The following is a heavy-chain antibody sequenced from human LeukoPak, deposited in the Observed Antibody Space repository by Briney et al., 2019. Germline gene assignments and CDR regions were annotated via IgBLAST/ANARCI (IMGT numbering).Heavy chain of an antibody. CDR1: GFTFSSYG. CDR3: AKDRSQRGSFDY. V-gene: IGHV3-33*06. Sequence: AGGSLRLSCAASGFTFSSYGMHWVRQAPGKGLEWVAVIWYDGSNKYYADSVKGRFTISRDNSKNTLYLQMNSLRAEDTAVYYCAKDRSQRGSFDYWGQGTLVTVSS. J-gene: IGHJ4*02. D-gene: IGHD5-12*01. CDR2: IWYDGSNK.